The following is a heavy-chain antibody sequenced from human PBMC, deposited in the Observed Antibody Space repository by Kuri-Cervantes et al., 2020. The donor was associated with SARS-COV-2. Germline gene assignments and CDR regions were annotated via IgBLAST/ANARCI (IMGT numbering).Heavy chain of an antibody. D-gene: IGHD2-2*01. V-gene: IGHV1-69*05. CDR1: GGTFSSYA. Sequence: SVKVSCKASGGTFSSYAISWVRQAPGQGLEWMGGIIPIFGTANYAQKFQGRVTITTDESTSTAYMELSSLRSEDAAVYYCARGLVDRYCSSTSCPYYYYYYMDVWGKGTTVTVSS. CDR3: ARGLVDRYCSSTSCPYYYYYYMDV. J-gene: IGHJ6*03. CDR2: IIPIFGTA.